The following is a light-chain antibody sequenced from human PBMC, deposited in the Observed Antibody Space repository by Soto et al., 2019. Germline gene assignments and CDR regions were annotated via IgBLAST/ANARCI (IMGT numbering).Light chain of an antibody. V-gene: IGLV2-23*02. J-gene: IGLJ1*01. Sequence: QSALTQPASVSGSPGESITISCTGTSSDVGNYKLVSWYQQHPGKAPKVMIYEVSKRPSGVSNRFSGSKSGNTASLTIAGLQAEDEADYYCCSRAGKNIPFVFGTGTKLTVL. CDR3: CSRAGKNIPFV. CDR2: EVS. CDR1: SSDVGNYKL.